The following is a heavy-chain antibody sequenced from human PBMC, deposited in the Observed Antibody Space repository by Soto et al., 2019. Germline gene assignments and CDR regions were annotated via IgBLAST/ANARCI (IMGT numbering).Heavy chain of an antibody. Sequence: RLSCAASGFTFSSYGMHWVRQAPGKGLEWVAVISYDGSNKYYADSVKGRFTISRGNSKNTLYLQMNSLRAEDTAVYYCARDDEGATRHGMDVWGRGTTVTVSS. CDR2: ISYDGSNK. D-gene: IGHD1-26*01. CDR1: GFTFSSYG. V-gene: IGHV3-30*03. CDR3: ARDDEGATRHGMDV. J-gene: IGHJ6*02.